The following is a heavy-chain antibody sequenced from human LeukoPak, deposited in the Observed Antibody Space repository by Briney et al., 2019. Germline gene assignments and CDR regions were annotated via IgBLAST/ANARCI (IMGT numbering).Heavy chain of an antibody. J-gene: IGHJ4*02. V-gene: IGHV3-30*02. CDR3: AKASTTFCSSTGCYVGY. Sequence: GGSLRLSWATSGFIFSHNGMHWFRQAPGKGLEGLTFIRFDGSNKYYPDSAKGRFTISRDNSRNTLYLEMNSLTPEDTAIYYCAKASTTFCSSTGCYVGYWGQGTLVTVSS. CDR2: IRFDGSNK. D-gene: IGHD2-2*01. CDR1: GFIFSHNG.